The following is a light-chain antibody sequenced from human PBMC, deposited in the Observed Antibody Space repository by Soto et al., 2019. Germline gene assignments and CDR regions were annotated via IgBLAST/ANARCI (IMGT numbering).Light chain of an antibody. J-gene: IGKJ4*01. CDR1: QSVTNN. Sequence: EIVMTQSPATLSVSPGERATLSCRASQSVTNNLAWYQQTPGQSPRLLIFRASIRATGVPARFSGSGSGTEFTLSISSLQSEDFAVYYCQQYSDWPLTFGGGTNVEIK. CDR2: RAS. V-gene: IGKV3-15*01. CDR3: QQYSDWPLT.